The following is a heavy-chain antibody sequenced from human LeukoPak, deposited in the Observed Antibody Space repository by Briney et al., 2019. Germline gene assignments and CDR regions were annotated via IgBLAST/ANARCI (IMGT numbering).Heavy chain of an antibody. CDR2: TQYDGSIK. Sequence: GGSLRLSCAVSGFTFSSYDMHWVRQAPGKGLEWVTFTQYDGSIKYYADSVKGRFTISRDNSKNTLYLQMNSLKAEDTALYYCARDRWDFYSGSPNDYWGQGTLVTVSS. J-gene: IGHJ4*02. D-gene: IGHD1-26*01. V-gene: IGHV3-30*02. CDR1: GFTFSSYD. CDR3: ARDRWDFYSGSPNDY.